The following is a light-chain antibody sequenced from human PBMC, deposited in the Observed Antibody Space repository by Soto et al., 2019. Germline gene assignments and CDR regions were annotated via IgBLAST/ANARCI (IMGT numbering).Light chain of an antibody. V-gene: IGKV1-39*01. J-gene: IGKJ5*01. Sequence: DIQMTQSPSSLSASVGDRVTITCRASQSIGSHLSWYQQKPGKAPKFLIYAASSLQSGVPSRFSGSGSGTDFTLKISRVEAEDVGVYYCMQGTHWPPITFGQGTRLEIK. CDR1: QSIGSH. CDR2: AAS. CDR3: MQGTHWPPIT.